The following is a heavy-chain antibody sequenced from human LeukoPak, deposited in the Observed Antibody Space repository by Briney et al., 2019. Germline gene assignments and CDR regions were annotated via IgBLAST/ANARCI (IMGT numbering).Heavy chain of an antibody. D-gene: IGHD4-23*01. CDR3: AKEALVYGGGSYYFDY. Sequence: PGRSLRLSCAASGFTFSSYGMHWVRQAPGKGLEWVAVISYDGSNKYYADSVKGRFTISRDNSKNTLYLQMNSLRAEDTAVYYCAKEALVYGGGSYYFDYWGQGTLVTVSS. CDR1: GFTFSSYG. V-gene: IGHV3-30*18. J-gene: IGHJ4*02. CDR2: ISYDGSNK.